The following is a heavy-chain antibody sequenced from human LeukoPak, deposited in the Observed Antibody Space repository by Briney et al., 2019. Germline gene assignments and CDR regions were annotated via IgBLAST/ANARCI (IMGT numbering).Heavy chain of an antibody. J-gene: IGHJ3*02. Sequence: SGPTLVNPTQTLTLTSTFPGFSLSTSGVGVGWIRQPPGKALEWLALIYWDDDKRYSPSLKTRLTITKDTSKNQVVLRMTNMDPVDTDTYYCAHRSGYSFGPDALDIWGQGTLVTVSS. V-gene: IGHV2-5*02. D-gene: IGHD5-12*01. CDR1: GFSLSTSGVG. CDR3: AHRSGYSFGPDALDI. CDR2: IYWDDDK.